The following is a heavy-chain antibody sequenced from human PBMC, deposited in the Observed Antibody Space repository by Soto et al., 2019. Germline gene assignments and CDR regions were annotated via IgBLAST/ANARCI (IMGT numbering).Heavy chain of an antibody. CDR3: APMGGIAAGRGLIYAMDV. CDR1: PYTFTTYG. J-gene: IGHJ6*02. CDR2: ISAHNGNT. D-gene: IGHD3-10*01. Sequence: QVQLVQSGAEVKKPGASVKVSCKASPYTFTTYGINWVRQAPGQGLEWMGWISAHNGNTNYAEKVQGRVTLTTDTSTSTAYMERRSLRSDDTAVYYCAPMGGIAAGRGLIYAMDVWGQGTTVTVSS. V-gene: IGHV1-18*01.